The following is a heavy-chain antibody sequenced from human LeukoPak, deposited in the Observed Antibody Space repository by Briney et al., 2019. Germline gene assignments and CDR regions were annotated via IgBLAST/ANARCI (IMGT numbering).Heavy chain of an antibody. CDR2: ISGSGGST. CDR1: GFTFSSYA. J-gene: IGHJ4*02. Sequence: PGGSLRLSCAASGFTFSSYAMSWVRQAPGKGLEWVSTISGSGGSTYYADSVKGRFTISRDSSKNTLYLQMDSLRAEDTAVHYCAKVRWERRYFDYWGQGTLVTVSS. D-gene: IGHD1-26*01. CDR3: AKVRWERRYFDY. V-gene: IGHV3-23*01.